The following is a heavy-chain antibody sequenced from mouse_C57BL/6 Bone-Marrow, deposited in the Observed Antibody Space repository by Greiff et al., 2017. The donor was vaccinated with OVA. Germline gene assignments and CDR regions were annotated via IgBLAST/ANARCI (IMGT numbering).Heavy chain of an antibody. D-gene: IGHD2-2*01. CDR3: AKEGTLWFYWYFEV. CDR1: GYAFTNYL. J-gene: IGHJ1*03. V-gene: IGHV1-54*01. CDR2: INPGSGGT. Sequence: QVQLQQSGAELVRPGTSVKVSCKASGYAFTNYLIEWVKQRPGQGLEWIGVINPGSGGTNYNEKFKGKATLTADKSSSTAYMQLSSLTSEDSAVYYCAKEGTLWFYWYFEVWGTGTTVTVSS.